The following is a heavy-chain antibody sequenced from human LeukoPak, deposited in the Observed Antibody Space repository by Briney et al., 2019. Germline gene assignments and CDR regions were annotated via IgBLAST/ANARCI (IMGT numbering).Heavy chain of an antibody. J-gene: IGHJ4*02. Sequence: SQTLSLTCAISGDSVSNNTTAWNWTRLSPSRGLEWLGRTYYRSKWYNDYAVSVKSRITINPDTSKNQFSLKLSSVTAADTAVYYCARPRYSSSFDYWGQGTLVTVSS. V-gene: IGHV6-1*01. D-gene: IGHD6-6*01. CDR3: ARPRYSSSFDY. CDR1: GDSVSNNTTA. CDR2: TYYRSKWYN.